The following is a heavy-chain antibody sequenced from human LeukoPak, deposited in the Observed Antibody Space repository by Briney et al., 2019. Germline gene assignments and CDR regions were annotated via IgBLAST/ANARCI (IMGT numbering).Heavy chain of an antibody. CDR1: GGTFSSYG. Sequence: SVKVSCKASGGTFSSYGISWVRQAPGHGLEWMGGIIPIFGTANYAQKFQGRVTITTDESTSTAYMELSSLRSEDTAVYYCARDDLPYYGSGRSFDYWGQGTLVTVSS. V-gene: IGHV1-69*05. D-gene: IGHD3-10*01. CDR2: IIPIFGTA. CDR3: ARDDLPYYGSGRSFDY. J-gene: IGHJ4*02.